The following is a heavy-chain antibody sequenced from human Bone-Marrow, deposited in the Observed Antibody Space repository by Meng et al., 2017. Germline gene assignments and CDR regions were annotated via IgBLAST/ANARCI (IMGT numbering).Heavy chain of an antibody. J-gene: IGHJ4*02. CDR3: ARRDGSGYNYFDY. Sequence: ASVKVSCKAFGYTFTSYYMHWVRQAPAQGLEWMGIINPSGGATSYAQKVQGRVTMTRYTSTSTVYMELNSLRSEDTAVYYCARRDGSGYNYFDYWGQGTLVTVSS. CDR1: GYTFTSYY. V-gene: IGHV1-46*01. CDR2: INPSGGAT. D-gene: IGHD3-22*01.